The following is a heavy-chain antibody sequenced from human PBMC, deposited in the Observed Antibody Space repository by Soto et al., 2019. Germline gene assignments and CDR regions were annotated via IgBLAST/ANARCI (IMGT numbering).Heavy chain of an antibody. CDR3: ARHDSGTMSVTPY. Sequence: QLQLQESGPGLVKPSETLSLTCTVSGGSISSSSYYWGWIRQPPGKGLEWIGSIYYSGSTYYNPSLQSRVTISVDTSKNQFSLKLSSVTAADTAVYYCARHDSGTMSVTPYWGQGTLVTVSS. CDR1: GGSISSSSYY. CDR2: IYYSGST. D-gene: IGHD3-10*02. J-gene: IGHJ4*02. V-gene: IGHV4-39*01.